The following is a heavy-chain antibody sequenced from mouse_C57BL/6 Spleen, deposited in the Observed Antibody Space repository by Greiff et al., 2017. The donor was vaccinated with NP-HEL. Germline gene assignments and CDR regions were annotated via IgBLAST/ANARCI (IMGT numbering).Heavy chain of an antibody. CDR1: GYSITSGYY. CDR2: ISYDGSN. CDR3: ASGRWLLHAWFAY. Sequence: EVQLQESGPGLVKPSQSLSLTCSVTGYSITSGYYWNWIRQFPGNKLEWMGYISYDGSNNYNPSLKNRISITRDTSKNQFFLKLNSVTTEDTATYYCASGRWLLHAWFAYWGQGTLVTVSA. V-gene: IGHV3-6*01. D-gene: IGHD2-3*01. J-gene: IGHJ3*01.